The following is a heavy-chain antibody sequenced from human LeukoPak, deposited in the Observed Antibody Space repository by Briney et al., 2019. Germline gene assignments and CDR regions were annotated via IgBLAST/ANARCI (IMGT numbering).Heavy chain of an antibody. CDR3: ARVRRGYCSSTSCSSYNWFDP. D-gene: IGHD2-2*01. CDR1: GYTFTSYD. V-gene: IGHV1-8*01. J-gene: IGHJ5*02. CDR2: MNPNSGNT. Sequence: GASVKVSCKASGYTFTSYDINWVRQAPGQGLEWMGWMNPNSGNTGYAQKFRGRVTMTRNTSISTAYMELSSLRSEDTAVYYCARVRRGYCSSTSCSSYNWFDPWGQGTLVTVPS.